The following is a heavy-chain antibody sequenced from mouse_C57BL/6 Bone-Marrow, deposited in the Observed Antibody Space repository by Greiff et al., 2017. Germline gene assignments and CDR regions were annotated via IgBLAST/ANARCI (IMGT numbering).Heavy chain of an antibody. D-gene: IGHD1-1*01. CDR1: GFNIKDDY. Sequence: EVQLQQSGAELVRPGASVKLSCTASGFNIKDDYMHWVKQRPEQGLEWIGWIDPENGDTEYASKFQGKATITADTSSNTAYLQLSSLTSEDTAVYYCTTDGSSYCYAMDYWGQGTSVTVSS. J-gene: IGHJ4*01. CDR2: IDPENGDT. CDR3: TTDGSSYCYAMDY. V-gene: IGHV14-4*01.